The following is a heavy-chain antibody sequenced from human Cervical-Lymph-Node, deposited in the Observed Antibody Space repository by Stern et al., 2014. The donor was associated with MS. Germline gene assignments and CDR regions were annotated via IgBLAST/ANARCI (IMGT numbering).Heavy chain of an antibody. J-gene: IGHJ4*02. D-gene: IGHD2-15*01. Sequence: VHLVESGAEVKKPGASVKVSCKASGYTFTSYDINWVRQATGQGLEWMGWMNPNSGNTGYAQKFQGRVTMTRNTSISTAYMELSSLRSEDTAVYYCARGQRVVVAATRAGFGYWGQGTLVTVSS. CDR2: MNPNSGNT. V-gene: IGHV1-8*01. CDR3: ARGQRVVVAATRAGFGY. CDR1: GYTFTSYD.